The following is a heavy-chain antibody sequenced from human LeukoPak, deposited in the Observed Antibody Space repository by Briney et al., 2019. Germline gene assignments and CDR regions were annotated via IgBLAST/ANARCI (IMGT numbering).Heavy chain of an antibody. D-gene: IGHD3-22*01. Sequence: SETLSLTCAVSGDSISRSRYSWGWIRQPPGKGLEWIASIYYTGSVYFNPSLWSRVTISVNTSKNQFSLKLTSVTAADTAVYYCASDPYSYDSSASRWAPLDFWGQGTLVTVSS. V-gene: IGHV4-39*07. CDR2: IYYTGSV. CDR3: ASDPYSYDSSASRWAPLDF. CDR1: GDSISRSRYS. J-gene: IGHJ4*02.